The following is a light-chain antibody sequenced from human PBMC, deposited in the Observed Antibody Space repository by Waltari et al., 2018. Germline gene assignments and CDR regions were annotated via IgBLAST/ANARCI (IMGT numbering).Light chain of an antibody. J-gene: IGLJ3*02. CDR3: SSYTTSRTWV. Sequence: QSALTQPASVSGSPGQSITISCPGTSSDLGSPLHVCWYQQHPGKAPKLMIFEVTNRPSGVSNRFSGSKSGNTASLTISGLQAEDEADYYCSSYTTSRTWVFGGGTKLTVL. V-gene: IGLV2-14*03. CDR1: SSDLGSPLH. CDR2: EVT.